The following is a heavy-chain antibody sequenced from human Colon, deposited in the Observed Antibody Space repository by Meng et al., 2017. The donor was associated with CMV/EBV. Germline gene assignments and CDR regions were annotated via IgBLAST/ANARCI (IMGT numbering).Heavy chain of an antibody. J-gene: IGHJ4*02. CDR1: GGSISSGGYY. CDR3: ARDRVFDY. CDR2: ITSSGSTS. Sequence: LSLTCTVSGGSISSGGYYWSWIRQHPGKGLEWVSSITSSGSTSYYAESVRGRFTISRDNAKNSLYLEMKSLRADDTAVYYCARDRVFDYWGQGALVTVSS. V-gene: IGHV3-11*04.